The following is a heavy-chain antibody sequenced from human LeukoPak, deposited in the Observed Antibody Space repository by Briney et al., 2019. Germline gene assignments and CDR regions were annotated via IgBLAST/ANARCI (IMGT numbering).Heavy chain of an antibody. CDR3: ARQPRNWFDP. CDR1: GGPISSYY. Sequence: KPSETLSLTCTVSGGPISSYYWSWIRQPPGKGLEWIGYTYYSGSTNYNPSLKSRVTISVDTSKNQFSLKLSSVTAADTAVYYCARQPRNWFDPWGQGTLVTVSS. CDR2: TYYSGST. J-gene: IGHJ5*02. V-gene: IGHV4-59*01.